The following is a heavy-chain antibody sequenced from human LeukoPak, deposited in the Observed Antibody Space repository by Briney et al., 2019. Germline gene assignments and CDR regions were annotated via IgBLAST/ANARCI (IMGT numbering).Heavy chain of an antibody. Sequence: GALRLSCAASGFTVSSNYMSWVRQAPGKGLEWVSVIYSGGSTYYADSVKGRFTISRDNSKNTLYLQMNSLKTEDTAVYYCTTERGNYYDSSGYQAYWGQGTLVTVSS. CDR1: GFTVSSNY. D-gene: IGHD3-22*01. CDR3: TTERGNYYDSSGYQAY. CDR2: IYSGGST. J-gene: IGHJ4*02. V-gene: IGHV3-66*01.